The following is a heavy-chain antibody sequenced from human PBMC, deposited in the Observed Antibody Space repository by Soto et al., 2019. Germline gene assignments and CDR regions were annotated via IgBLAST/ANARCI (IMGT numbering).Heavy chain of an antibody. D-gene: IGHD3-16*01. Sequence: QVQLQNWAPGLVKPSDTLSLTGTGSGGSWRGQNWGWIRQPPGKELGWIDNHSDSTNNNPSLKSRSTISTDTSKNQFSLKLSSVTAADTAVYYCATYTVGEGGRGYWGQGTLVTVSS. CDR3: ATYTVGEGGRGY. V-gene: IGHV4-34*10. CDR1: GGSWRGQN. CDR2: NHSDST. J-gene: IGHJ4*02.